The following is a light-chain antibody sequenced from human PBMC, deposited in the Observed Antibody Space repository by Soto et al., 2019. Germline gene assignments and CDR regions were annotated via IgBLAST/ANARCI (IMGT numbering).Light chain of an antibody. J-gene: IGLJ1*01. CDR1: SSDVGAYNY. Sequence: QSALTHPASVSGSPGQSITISCTGTSSDVGAYNYVSWYQQHPGKAPKLMIFDVNNRPSGVSNRFSGSKSGNTASLTISGLQAEDEADYYCSSYTGSSTLYVFGTGTKVTVL. CDR2: DVN. V-gene: IGLV2-14*01. CDR3: SSYTGSSTLYV.